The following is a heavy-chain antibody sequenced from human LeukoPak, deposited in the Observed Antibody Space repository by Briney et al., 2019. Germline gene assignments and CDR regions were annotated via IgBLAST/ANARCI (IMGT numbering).Heavy chain of an antibody. CDR3: AKDQGITIFGVVGYFDY. D-gene: IGHD3-3*01. J-gene: IGHJ4*02. CDR1: GFTFSSYA. V-gene: IGHV3-23*01. Sequence: GGSLRLSCAASGFTFSSYAMSWVRQAPGKGLEWVSAISGSGGSTYYADSVKGRFTISRDNSKNTPYLQMNSLRAEDTAVYYCAKDQGITIFGVVGYFDYWGQGTLVTVSS. CDR2: ISGSGGST.